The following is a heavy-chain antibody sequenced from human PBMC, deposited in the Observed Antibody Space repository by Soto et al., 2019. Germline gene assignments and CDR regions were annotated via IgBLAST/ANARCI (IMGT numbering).Heavy chain of an antibody. CDR1: GGSINNHY. Sequence: SETLSLTCPVCGGSINNHYWKWIRPTPGKGLEWIGYIYYTGSTNYNPSLKSRVTISVDTSKNQFSLNLTSLTAADTAIYYCARSNWYSEYWGQGTLVTVSS. J-gene: IGHJ4*02. CDR2: IYYTGST. V-gene: IGHV4-59*11. CDR3: ARSNWYSEY. D-gene: IGHD7-27*01.